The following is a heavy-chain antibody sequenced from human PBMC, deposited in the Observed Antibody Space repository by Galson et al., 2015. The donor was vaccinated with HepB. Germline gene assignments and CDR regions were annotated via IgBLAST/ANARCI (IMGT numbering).Heavy chain of an antibody. D-gene: IGHD5-24*01. J-gene: IGHJ3*02. V-gene: IGHV3-21*01. CDR2: ISSSSSYI. CDR3: ARDKILVGRWLQLEAFDI. Sequence: SLRLSCAASGFTFSSYSMNWVRQAPGKGLEWVSSISSSSSYIYYADSVKGRFTISRDNAKNSLYLQMNSLRAEDTAVYYCARDKILVGRWLQLEAFDIWGQGTMVTVSS. CDR1: GFTFSSYS.